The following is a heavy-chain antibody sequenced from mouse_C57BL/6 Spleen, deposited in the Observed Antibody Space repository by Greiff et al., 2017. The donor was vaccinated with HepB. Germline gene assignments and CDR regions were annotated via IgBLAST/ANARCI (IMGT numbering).Heavy chain of an antibody. CDR3: ARGEYGSSYWYFDV. J-gene: IGHJ1*03. D-gene: IGHD1-1*01. CDR2: IDPEDGET. Sequence: VQLQQSGAELVKPGASVKLSCTASGFNIKDYYMHWVKQRTEQGLEWIGRIDPEDGETKYAPNFQGKATITADTSSNTAYLQLSRLTSEYTAVYYCARGEYGSSYWYFDVWGTGTTVTVSS. CDR1: GFNIKDYY. V-gene: IGHV14-2*01.